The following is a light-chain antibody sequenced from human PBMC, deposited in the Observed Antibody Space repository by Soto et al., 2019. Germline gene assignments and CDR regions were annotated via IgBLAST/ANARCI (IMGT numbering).Light chain of an antibody. CDR1: TSDVGDYNY. V-gene: IGLV2-14*03. Sequence: QSALTQPASVSGSPGQSIAISCTAATSDVGDYNYVSWYQQHPGKAPKLIIYDVSFRPSGVSNRFSGSKSGVTASLTISGPQADDEADYYCTSYTTPSTKVFGGGTKPTVL. CDR3: TSYTTPSTKV. J-gene: IGLJ3*02. CDR2: DVS.